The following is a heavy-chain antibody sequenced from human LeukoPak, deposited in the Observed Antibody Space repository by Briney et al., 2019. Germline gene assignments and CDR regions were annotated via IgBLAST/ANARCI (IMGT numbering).Heavy chain of an antibody. D-gene: IGHD3-3*01. Sequence: PSETLSLTCAVYGGSFSGYYWSWIRQPPGKGLEWIGEINHSGSTNYNPSLKSRVTISVDTSKNQFSLKLSSVTAADTAVYYCATAYYDFWSGYPYYFDYWGQGTLVTVSS. CDR2: INHSGST. V-gene: IGHV4-34*01. CDR3: ATAYYDFWSGYPYYFDY. CDR1: GGSFSGYY. J-gene: IGHJ4*02.